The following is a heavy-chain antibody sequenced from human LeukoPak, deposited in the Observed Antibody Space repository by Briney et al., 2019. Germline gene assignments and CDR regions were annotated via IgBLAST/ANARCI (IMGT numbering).Heavy chain of an antibody. CDR1: GFTFTNAW. CDR3: TTDLGTYYHGSQRLIPIDY. J-gene: IGHJ4*02. CDR2: IKSKTDGETT. V-gene: IGHV3-15*01. D-gene: IGHD3-10*01. Sequence: GGSLRLSCVDSGFTFTNAWMSWVRQAPGKGLEWIGRIKSKTDGETTNYAEPVRGRFTISRDGSKSAVYLQMNSLKIEDTAVYYCTTDLGTYYHGSQRLIPIDYWGQGTLVTVSS.